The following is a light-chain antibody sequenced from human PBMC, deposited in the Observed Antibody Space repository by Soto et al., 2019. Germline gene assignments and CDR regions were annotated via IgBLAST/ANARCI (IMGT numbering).Light chain of an antibody. J-gene: IGKJ4*01. V-gene: IGKV1-5*03. CDR1: PSISTW. CDR3: QQYKSFSLT. Sequence: DIQMTQSPSTLSASVGDRDTITCRASPSISTWWAWYQQKPGKAPKLLIYKTTNLDSGVPSRFSGSGSVTEVSLTISSLQPDVFATYYRQQYKSFSLTFGGGTRVEVK. CDR2: KTT.